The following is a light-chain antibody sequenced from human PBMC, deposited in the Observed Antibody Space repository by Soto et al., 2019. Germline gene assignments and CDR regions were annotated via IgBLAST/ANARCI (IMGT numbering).Light chain of an antibody. V-gene: IGKV3-20*01. J-gene: IGKJ5*01. CDR1: QSVKSSY. CDR2: GTS. CDR3: QQYGSSIT. Sequence: EIVLTHSPCTLSLSPVERSTLPFRASQSVKSSYLAWYQHKPGQAPRLLIYGTSSRATGIPDRFSGSGSGTDFTLTISRLEPEDFAVYYCQQYGSSITFGQGTRLEI.